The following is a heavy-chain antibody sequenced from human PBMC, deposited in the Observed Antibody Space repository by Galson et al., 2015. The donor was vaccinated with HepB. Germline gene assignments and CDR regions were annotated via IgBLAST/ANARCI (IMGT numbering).Heavy chain of an antibody. V-gene: IGHV1-3*01. CDR2: INAGNGNT. Sequence: SVKVSCKASGYTFTSYAMHWVRQAPGQRLEWMGWINAGNGNTKYSQKFQGRVTITRDTSASTAYMELSSLRSEDTAVYYCARPYGDYGNWFDPWGQGTLVTVSS. D-gene: IGHD4-17*01. J-gene: IGHJ5*02. CDR3: ARPYGDYGNWFDP. CDR1: GYTFTSYA.